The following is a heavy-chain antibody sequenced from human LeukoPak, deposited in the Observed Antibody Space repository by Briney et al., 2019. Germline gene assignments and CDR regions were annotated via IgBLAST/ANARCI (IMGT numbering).Heavy chain of an antibody. V-gene: IGHV4-59*01. CDR1: GGSISSYY. J-gene: IGHJ4*02. D-gene: IGHD5-12*01. CDR3: ARAAIVDIVATIFDY. CDR2: IYYSGST. Sequence: SETLSLTCTVSGGSISSYYWSWIRQPPGKGLEWIGYIYYSGSTNYSPSLKSRVTISVDTSKNQFSLKLSSVTAADTAVYYCARAAIVDIVATIFDYWGQGTLVTVSS.